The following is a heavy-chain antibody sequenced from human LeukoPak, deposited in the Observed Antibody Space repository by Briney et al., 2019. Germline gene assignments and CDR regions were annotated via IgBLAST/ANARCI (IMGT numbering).Heavy chain of an antibody. CDR1: GFTFSSYA. J-gene: IGHJ4*02. CDR3: AKDRGSGWLFDY. Sequence: GGSLRLSCAASGFTFSSYAMSWVRQAPGKGLEWVSAISGSGGSTYYADSVKGRFTISRDNSKNTLYLQMNSLRAEDTSVYYCAKDRGSGWLFDYWGQGTLVTVSS. CDR2: ISGSGGST. V-gene: IGHV3-23*01. D-gene: IGHD6-19*01.